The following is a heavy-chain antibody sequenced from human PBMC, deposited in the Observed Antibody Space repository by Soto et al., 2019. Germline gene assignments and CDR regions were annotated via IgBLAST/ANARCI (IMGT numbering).Heavy chain of an antibody. V-gene: IGHV4-34*01. CDR2: INHSGST. J-gene: IGHJ4*02. D-gene: IGHD1-7*01. Sequence: SETLSLTCAVYGGSFSGYYWSWIRQPPGKGLEWIGEINHSGSTNYNPSLKSRVTISRDNSKNTLYLQMNSLRAEDTAVYYCARDPWARGTSNWGQGTLVTVSS. CDR3: ARDPWARGTSN. CDR1: GGSFSGYY.